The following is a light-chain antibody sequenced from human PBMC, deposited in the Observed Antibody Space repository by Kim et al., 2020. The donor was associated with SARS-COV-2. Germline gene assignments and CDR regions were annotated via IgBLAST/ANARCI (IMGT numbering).Light chain of an antibody. J-gene: IGKJ2*01. Sequence: SASVGDSVTNTCRASKSIANYLNWYQHKPGKVPNLLIHAASTLQSGVPSRFSGSGSGTDFTLTISGLQPDDFATYYCQHSDDTPYTFGQGTKLEI. CDR1: KSIANY. CDR3: QHSDDTPYT. V-gene: IGKV1-39*01. CDR2: AAS.